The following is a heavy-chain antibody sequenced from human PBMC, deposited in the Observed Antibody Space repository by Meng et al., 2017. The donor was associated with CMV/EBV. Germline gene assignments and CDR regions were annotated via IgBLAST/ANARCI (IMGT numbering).Heavy chain of an antibody. CDR1: GGTFSSSA. CDR2: IIPIFGTA. J-gene: IGHJ4*02. Sequence: CKASGGTFSSSAISWVRQAPGQGLEWMGGIIPIFGTANYAQKFQGRVTITTDESTSTAYMELSSLRSEDTAVYYCARDGYSSGWFGYWGQGTLVTVSS. V-gene: IGHV1-69*05. D-gene: IGHD6-19*01. CDR3: ARDGYSSGWFGY.